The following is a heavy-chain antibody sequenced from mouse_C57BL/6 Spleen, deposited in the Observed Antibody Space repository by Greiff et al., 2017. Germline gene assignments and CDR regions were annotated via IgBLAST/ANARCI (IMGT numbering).Heavy chain of an antibody. CDR1: GYTFTNYW. CDR3: ARSDYDCDDYAMDY. D-gene: IGHD2-4*01. CDR2: IYPGGGYT. V-gene: IGHV1-63*01. Sequence: VKLMESGAELVRPGTSVKMSCQASGYTFTNYWLGWAKQRPGHGLEWIGEIYPGGGYTNYNEKFKGKATLTADTSSSTAYMQFSSLTSEDSAIYYSARSDYDCDDYAMDYWGQGTSVTVSS. J-gene: IGHJ4*01.